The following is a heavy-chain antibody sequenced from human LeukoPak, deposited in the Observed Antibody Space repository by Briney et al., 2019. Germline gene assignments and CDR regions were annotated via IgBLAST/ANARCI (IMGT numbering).Heavy chain of an antibody. J-gene: IGHJ1*01. CDR1: GGSISSGSYY. Sequence: SETLSLTCTVSGGSISSGSYYWSWIRQPAGKGLEWIGRIYTSGSTNYNPSLKSRVTISVDTSRNQFSLKLSSVTAADTAVYYCAREVYCGGDCHTPAEYFQHWGQGTLVTVS. V-gene: IGHV4-61*02. CDR3: AREVYCGGDCHTPAEYFQH. D-gene: IGHD2-21*01. CDR2: IYTSGST.